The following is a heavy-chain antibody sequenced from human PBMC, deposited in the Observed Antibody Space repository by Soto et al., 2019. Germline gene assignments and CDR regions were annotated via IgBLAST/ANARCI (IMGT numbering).Heavy chain of an antibody. Sequence: EVQMSESGGGLVQPGGSLRPSCAASGFTFTNYYVNWVRQTPGKGLEWVSSIGFGGDTYYADPVKGRFTISRDNSKNTLYLQMNSLRAEDTAVYYCARKSGQWLPYFDCWGQGTVVLVSS. CDR2: IGFGGDT. CDR3: ARKSGQWLPYFDC. V-gene: IGHV3-23*01. J-gene: IGHJ4*02. CDR1: GFTFTNYY. D-gene: IGHD6-19*01.